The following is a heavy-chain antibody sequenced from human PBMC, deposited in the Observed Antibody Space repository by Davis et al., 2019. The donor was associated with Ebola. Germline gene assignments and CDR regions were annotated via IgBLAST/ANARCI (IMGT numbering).Heavy chain of an antibody. CDR3: ARHSNYYYYYYGMDV. J-gene: IGHJ6*04. D-gene: IGHD2-8*01. CDR1: GYSFTSYW. CDR2: IFPGDSDT. V-gene: IGHV5-51*01. Sequence: GGSLRLSCKGSGYSFTSYWIVWVRQMPGKGLECMGIIFPGDSDTRYSPSFQGQVTISADKSISTAYLQWSSLKASDTAMYYCARHSNYYYYYYGMDVWGKGTTVTVSS.